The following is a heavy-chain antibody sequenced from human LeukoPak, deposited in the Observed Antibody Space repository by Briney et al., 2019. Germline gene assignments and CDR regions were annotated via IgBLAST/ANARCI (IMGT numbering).Heavy chain of an antibody. Sequence: GASVTVSCTASGYTFTSYYMHWVRQAPGQGLEWMGIINPSGGSTSYAQKFQGRVTMTRDTSTSTVYMELSSLRSEDTAVYYCARDSGYCSSTSCPGSGGVDYWGQGTLVTVSS. CDR2: INPSGGST. CDR3: ARDSGYCSSTSCPGSGGVDY. D-gene: IGHD2-2*01. J-gene: IGHJ4*02. V-gene: IGHV1-46*01. CDR1: GYTFTSYY.